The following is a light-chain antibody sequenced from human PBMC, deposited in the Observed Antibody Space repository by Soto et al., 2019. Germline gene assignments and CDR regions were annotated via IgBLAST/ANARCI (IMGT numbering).Light chain of an antibody. CDR1: QSVSGNY. V-gene: IGKV3-20*01. J-gene: IGKJ5*01. CDR2: GVS. CDR3: QQYGRSLT. Sequence: EIVLTQSQGTMSLSPLERGNISCRASQSVSGNYLAWYQQKPGQAPRLLIYGVSSRPIGIPDRFSGGGSGTDFTLTISRLEPEDFAFYYCQQYGRSLTFGQGTRLEIK.